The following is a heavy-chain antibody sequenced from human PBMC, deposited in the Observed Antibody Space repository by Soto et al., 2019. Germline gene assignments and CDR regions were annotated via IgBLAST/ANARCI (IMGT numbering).Heavy chain of an antibody. D-gene: IGHD2-21*02. CDR3: ARPGGGDSYRYY. CDR2: IYYSGST. J-gene: IGHJ4*02. V-gene: IGHV4-39*01. CDR1: GGSISSSSYY. Sequence: PSETLSLTCTVSGGSISSSSYYWGWIRQPPGKGLEWIGSIYYSGSTYYNPSLKSRVTISVDTSKNQFSLKLSSVTAADTAVYYCARPGGGDSYRYYCGLGTGVTVSS.